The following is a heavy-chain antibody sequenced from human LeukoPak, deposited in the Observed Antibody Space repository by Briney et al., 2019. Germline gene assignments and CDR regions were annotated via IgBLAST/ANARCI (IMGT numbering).Heavy chain of an antibody. CDR2: IYYSGIT. J-gene: IGHJ5*02. CDR1: GGSISSYY. D-gene: IGHD2-2*01. Sequence: SETLSLTCTVSGGSISSYYWSWLRQPPGKGLEWIGFIYYSGITDYNPSLKSRVTISVDTSKNQFSLKLSSVTAADTAVYYCARGRYQLSPWGQGTLVAVSS. CDR3: ARGRYQLSP. V-gene: IGHV4-59*01.